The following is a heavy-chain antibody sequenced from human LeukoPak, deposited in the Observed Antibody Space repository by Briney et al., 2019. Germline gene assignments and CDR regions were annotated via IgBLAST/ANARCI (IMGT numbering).Heavy chain of an antibody. D-gene: IGHD6-13*01. CDR3: ARGFTSAAAGTSSLGY. CDR2: INHSGST. CDR1: GGSFSGYY. V-gene: IGHV4-34*01. J-gene: IGHJ4*02. Sequence: SETLSLTCAVYGGSFSGYYWSWIRQPPGKGLEWVGEINHSGSTNYHPSLKSRVTISVDTSKNQFSLKLSSVTAADTAVYYCARGFTSAAAGTSSLGYWGQGTLVTVSS.